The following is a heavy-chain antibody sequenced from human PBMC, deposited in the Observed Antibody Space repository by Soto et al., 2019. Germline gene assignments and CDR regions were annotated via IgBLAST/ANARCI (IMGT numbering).Heavy chain of an antibody. CDR2: ISYDGSNK. CDR1: GFTFSNYV. Sequence: GGSLRLSCEASGFTFSNYVMHWVRQAPGKGLEWVAVISYDGSNKYYADSVKGRFTISRDNSKNTLYLQMNSLRAEDTAVYYCAIYSSGWYPLDYWGQGTLVTVSS. CDR3: AIYSSGWYPLDY. D-gene: IGHD6-19*01. J-gene: IGHJ4*02. V-gene: IGHV3-30*03.